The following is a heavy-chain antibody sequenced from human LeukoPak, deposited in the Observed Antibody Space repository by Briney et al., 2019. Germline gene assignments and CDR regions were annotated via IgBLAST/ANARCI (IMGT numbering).Heavy chain of an antibody. CDR1: GFTLSSYW. CDR3: AVKRAVTTDFDY. CDR2: INSDGSST. J-gene: IGHJ4*02. Sequence: GGSLRLSCAASGFTLSSYWMHWVRQAPGKGLVWVSRINSDGSSTSYADSVKGRFTISRDNAKNTLYLQMSSLRAEDTAVYYCAVKRAVTTDFDYWGQGTLVTVSS. D-gene: IGHD4-17*01. V-gene: IGHV3-74*01.